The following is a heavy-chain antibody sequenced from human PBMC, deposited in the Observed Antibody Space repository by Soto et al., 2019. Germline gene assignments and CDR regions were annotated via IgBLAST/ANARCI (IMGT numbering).Heavy chain of an antibody. Sequence: XRSLRRSVVTSGFTVTKYIVNSVPQAPGSRLGWVSYISYSGETKYYADSLKGRYAISRDDAKNSVYLQMNSLRDEDTAFYYCVREVVVVVGSTPENFDHCGQGTLVTVSS. CDR3: VREVVVVVGSTPENFDH. CDR1: GFTVTKYI. J-gene: IGHJ4*02. CDR2: ISYSGETK. D-gene: IGHD2-15*01. V-gene: IGHV3-48*02.